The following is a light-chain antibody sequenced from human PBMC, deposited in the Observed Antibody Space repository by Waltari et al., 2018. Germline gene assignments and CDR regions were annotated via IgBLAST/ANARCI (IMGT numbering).Light chain of an antibody. CDR3: CSYAGLGTYV. CDR1: SSDVGNYDL. V-gene: IGLV2-23*01. Sequence: QSALTPPASVSGTPGQSITISFTGNSSDVGNYDLVSWYQQHPGKAPKLLVCEGSKRPSGVSRRFSGSKSGNTASLTISGLQAEDEADYYCCSYAGLGTYVFGSGTKVTVL. J-gene: IGLJ1*01. CDR2: EGS.